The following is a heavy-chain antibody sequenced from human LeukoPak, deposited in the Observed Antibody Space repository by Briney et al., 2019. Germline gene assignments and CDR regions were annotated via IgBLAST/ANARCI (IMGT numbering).Heavy chain of an antibody. D-gene: IGHD3-22*01. CDR2: ISAYTGKT. CDR3: ARDPVHYYDSSGYWRY. J-gene: IGHJ4*02. V-gene: IGHV1-18*01. CDR1: GYTFKSFG. Sequence: ASVKVSCKASGYTFKSFGISWVRQAPGQGLEWMGWISAYTGKTNYAQTFQGRVTMSTDTSTSAAFMEMTSLRSDDTAVYYCARDPVHYYDSSGYWRYWGQGTLVTVSS.